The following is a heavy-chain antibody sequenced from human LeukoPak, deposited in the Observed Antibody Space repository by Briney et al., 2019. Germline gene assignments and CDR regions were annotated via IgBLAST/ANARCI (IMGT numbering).Heavy chain of an antibody. CDR3: ASLGQLENSGPLYYYYYGMDV. D-gene: IGHD6-6*01. Sequence: ASVKVSCKASGYTFTSYYMHWVRQAPGQGLEWMGIINPSGGSTSYAQKFQGRVTMTRDTSTSTVYMELSSLRSEDTAVYYCASLGQLENSGPLYYYYYGMDVWGQGTTVTVSS. J-gene: IGHJ6*02. CDR2: INPSGGST. V-gene: IGHV1-46*01. CDR1: GYTFTSYY.